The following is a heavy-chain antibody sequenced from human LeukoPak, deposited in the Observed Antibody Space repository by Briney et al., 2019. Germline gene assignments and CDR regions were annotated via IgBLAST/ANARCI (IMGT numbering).Heavy chain of an antibody. CDR3: ARDLQGGSYYFDY. Sequence: NPSETLSLTCTVSGGSISSYYWSWIRQPPGKGLEWIGYIYYSGSTNYNPSLKSRVTVSVDTSKNQFSLKLSSVTAADTAVYYCARDLQGGSYYFDYWGQGTLVTVSS. V-gene: IGHV4-59*01. J-gene: IGHJ4*02. D-gene: IGHD1-26*01. CDR1: GGSISSYY. CDR2: IYYSGST.